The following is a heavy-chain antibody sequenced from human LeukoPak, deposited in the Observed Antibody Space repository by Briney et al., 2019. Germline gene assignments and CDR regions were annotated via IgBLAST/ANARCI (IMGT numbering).Heavy chain of an antibody. Sequence: SQTLSLTCAISGDSVSSNSAAWNWIRQSPSRGLEWLGRTYYRSKWYNDYAVSVKGRITINPDTSKNQFSLQLNSVTREDTAVYYCAGSPKYYYYMDVWGKGTTVTVSS. D-gene: IGHD2-15*01. J-gene: IGHJ6*03. CDR1: GDSVSSNSAA. CDR2: TYYRSKWYN. CDR3: AGSPKYYYYMDV. V-gene: IGHV6-1*01.